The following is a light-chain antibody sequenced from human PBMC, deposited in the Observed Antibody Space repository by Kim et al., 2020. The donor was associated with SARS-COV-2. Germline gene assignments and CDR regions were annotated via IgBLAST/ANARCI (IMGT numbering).Light chain of an antibody. CDR3: NSRDSSGNHWV. J-gene: IGLJ3*02. CDR2: GKN. V-gene: IGLV3-19*01. CDR1: RLRSYY. Sequence: AVGQTVRITCQGDRLRSYYASWYQQKPGQAAVLVIYGKNNRPSGIPDRFSGSSSGNTASLTITGAQAEDEADYYCNSRDSSGNHWVFGGGTQLTVL.